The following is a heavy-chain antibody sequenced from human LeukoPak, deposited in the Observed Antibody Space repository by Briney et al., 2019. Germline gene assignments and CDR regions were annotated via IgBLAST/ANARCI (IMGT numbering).Heavy chain of an antibody. CDR2: IIPIFGTT. V-gene: IGHV1-69*06. D-gene: IGHD6-13*01. CDR3: ARVVGLTGYSSNWYSGYYYYMDV. Sequence: GASVKVFCKASGYTFTNYGISWVRQAPGQGLEWMGGIIPIFGTTNYAQKFQDRVTITADKSTSTAYMKLSSLRSEDTAVYFCARVVGLTGYSSNWYSGYYYYMDVWGKGTTVTVSS. J-gene: IGHJ6*03. CDR1: GYTFTNYG.